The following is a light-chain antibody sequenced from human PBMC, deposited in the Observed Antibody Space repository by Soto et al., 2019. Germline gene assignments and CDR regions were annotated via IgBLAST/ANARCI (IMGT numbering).Light chain of an antibody. CDR1: QSVSSN. J-gene: IGKJ1*01. CDR2: GAS. V-gene: IGKV3-15*01. Sequence: EIVMTQSLATLSVSPGERATLSCRASQSVSSNLAWYQQKPGQAPRLLIYGASTRATGIPARFSGSGSGTEFTLTISSLQSEDFAVYYCQQYYSTPRTFGQGTKVDIK. CDR3: QQYYSTPRT.